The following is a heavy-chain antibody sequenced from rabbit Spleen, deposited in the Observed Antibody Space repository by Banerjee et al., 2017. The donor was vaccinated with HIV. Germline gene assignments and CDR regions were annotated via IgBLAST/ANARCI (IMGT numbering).Heavy chain of an antibody. CDR2: IYGGSSGST. J-gene: IGHJ6*01. CDR1: GVSFSGSSY. CDR3: ARDTGSSFSSYGMDL. Sequence: QEQLVESGGGLVKPGASLTLTCIASGVSFSGSSYMCWVRQAPGKGLEWIACIYGGSSGSTYSATWAKGRFTISKTSSTTVTLQMTSLTAADTATYFCARDTGSSFSSYGMDLWGPGTLVTVS. D-gene: IGHD8-1*01. V-gene: IGHV1S45*01.